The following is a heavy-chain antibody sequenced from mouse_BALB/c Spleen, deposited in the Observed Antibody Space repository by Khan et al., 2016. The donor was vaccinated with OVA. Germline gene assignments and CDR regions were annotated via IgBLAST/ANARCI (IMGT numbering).Heavy chain of an antibody. CDR1: GYTFTSYY. Sequence: QVQLQQSGAELVKPGASVKLSCKASGYTFTSYYMYWVKQRPGQGLEWIGEITPSNGGTNFNEKFKSKATLTVDKSSSTAYMQLSSLTSEDSAVYYCTRSGYGTFTYWGQGTLVTVSA. CDR2: ITPSNGGT. D-gene: IGHD2-1*01. CDR3: TRSGYGTFTY. J-gene: IGHJ3*01. V-gene: IGHV1S81*02.